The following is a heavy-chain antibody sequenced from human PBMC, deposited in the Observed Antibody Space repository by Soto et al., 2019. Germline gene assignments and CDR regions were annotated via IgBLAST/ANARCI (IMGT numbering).Heavy chain of an antibody. J-gene: IGHJ6*04. CDR3: ARRIPGYRHHMDV. CDR2: MNRGGSS. Sequence: QVQLHQWGAGLLKPSETLSLTCSVYGESFSGFFWTWVRLPPGQGLEWIGEMNRGGSSNYNPSLKSRVTISVDASKNQFSLTLTSVTAADTGVYFCARRIPGYRHHMDVWGKGTTVTVSS. CDR1: GESFSGFF. V-gene: IGHV4-34*01. D-gene: IGHD3-16*02.